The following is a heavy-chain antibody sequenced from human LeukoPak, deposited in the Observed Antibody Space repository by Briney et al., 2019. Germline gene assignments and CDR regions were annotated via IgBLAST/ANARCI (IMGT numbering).Heavy chain of an antibody. CDR3: ARGRVLRSGWAEYFDS. J-gene: IGHJ4*02. Sequence: AGSLRLSCAASGFTFGDYAMHWVRQAPGKGLEYVSSISYNGYNAYYAESVKGRFTISRDNFKNMVFLQMGSLRPDDMAVYYCARGRVLRSGWAEYFDSWGQGTLVTVSS. CDR1: GFTFGDYA. D-gene: IGHD6-19*01. V-gene: IGHV3-64*02. CDR2: ISYNGYNA.